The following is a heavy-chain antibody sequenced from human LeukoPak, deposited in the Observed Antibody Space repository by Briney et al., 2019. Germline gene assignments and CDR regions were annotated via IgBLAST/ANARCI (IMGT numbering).Heavy chain of an antibody. CDR2: IYYSGST. V-gene: IGHV4-39*07. Sequence: PSETLSLTCTVSGGSISSSNYYWGWIRQPPGRGLEWIGSIYYSGSTYYNPSLKSRVTISVDTSKNQFSLKLSSVTAADTAVYYCARGRRLWSVYYYFDYWGQGTLVTVSS. D-gene: IGHD5-18*01. J-gene: IGHJ4*02. CDR1: GGSISSSNYY. CDR3: ARGRRLWSVYYYFDY.